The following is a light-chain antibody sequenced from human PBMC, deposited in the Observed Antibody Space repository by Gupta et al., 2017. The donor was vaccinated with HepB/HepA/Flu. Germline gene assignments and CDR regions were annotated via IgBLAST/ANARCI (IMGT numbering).Light chain of an antibody. J-gene: IGKJ3*01. CDR1: QSSTCC. CDR3: QQTERRVS. Sequence: DIQLPQSASSLSVPVGDRVTITCRSSQSSTCCLNWYQQKPGKAPKLLIYNTSYLHNGVPSRFGGGGFGTYFILAISSLQPEDVATYYCQQTERRVSCGPGTRVDLK. CDR2: NTS. V-gene: IGKV1-39*01.